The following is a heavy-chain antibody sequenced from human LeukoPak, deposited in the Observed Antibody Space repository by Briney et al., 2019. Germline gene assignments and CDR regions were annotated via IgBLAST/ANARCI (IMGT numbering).Heavy chain of an antibody. CDR1: GFTFSSYG. V-gene: IGHV3-30*02. Sequence: GGSLRLSCAASGFTFSSYGMHWVRQAPGKGLEWVAFIRNDGSNKYYADSVKGRFTISRDNSKNTLYLQMNSLRAEDAAVYYCAKDVYGIPGDYWGQGTLVTVSS. D-gene: IGHD2-8*01. J-gene: IGHJ4*02. CDR3: AKDVYGIPGDY. CDR2: IRNDGSNK.